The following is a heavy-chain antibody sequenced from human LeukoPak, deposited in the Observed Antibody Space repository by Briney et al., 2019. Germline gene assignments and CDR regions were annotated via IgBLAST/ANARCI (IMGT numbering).Heavy chain of an antibody. Sequence: GGSLRLSCTASGFIFSSITMNWVRQGPGKGLQWVSAISGSGDSTDYADSVEGRFTISRDNSKNILFLQMSSLRADDTAIYYCARQVGFCSDSTCYFDYWGQGALVTVSS. V-gene: IGHV3-23*01. CDR3: ARQVGFCSDSTCYFDY. J-gene: IGHJ4*02. CDR2: ISGSGDST. D-gene: IGHD3-22*01. CDR1: GFIFSSIT.